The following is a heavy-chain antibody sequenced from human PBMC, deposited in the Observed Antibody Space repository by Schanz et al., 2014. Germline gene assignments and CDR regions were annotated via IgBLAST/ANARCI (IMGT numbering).Heavy chain of an antibody. V-gene: IGHV3-23*04. CDR1: GFSFSSYA. D-gene: IGHD3-10*01. CDR3: ARPALWFGDNCFDP. J-gene: IGHJ5*02. CDR2: MNESHSTI. Sequence: EVQLVESGGGVVQPGRSLRLSCAASGFSFSSYAMGWVRQARGKGLEWVSAMNESHSTIYYADSVRGRFTISRDNAKNTLYLQMNTLRAEDTAVYYCARPALWFGDNCFDPWGQGTLVTVSS.